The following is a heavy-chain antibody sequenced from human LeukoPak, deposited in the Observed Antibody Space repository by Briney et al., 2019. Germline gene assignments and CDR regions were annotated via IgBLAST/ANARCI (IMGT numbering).Heavy chain of an antibody. Sequence: SETLSLTCGVYGGSFSGYYWSWIRQTPGTGLEWIGEINHSKTTNYNPSLKSRVTISVDTSKNQFSLKLSSVTAADTAVYYCARVGSAMADFDYWGQGTLVTVSS. J-gene: IGHJ4*02. CDR2: INHSKTT. D-gene: IGHD5-18*01. V-gene: IGHV4-34*01. CDR1: GGSFSGYY. CDR3: ARVGSAMADFDY.